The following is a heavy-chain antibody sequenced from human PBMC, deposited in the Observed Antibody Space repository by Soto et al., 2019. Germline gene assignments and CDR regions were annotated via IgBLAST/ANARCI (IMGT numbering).Heavy chain of an antibody. Sequence: QVQLVESGGGVVQPGRSLRLSCAASGFTFSSYGMHWVRQAPGKGLEWVAVISYDGSNKYYADSVKGRFTISRDNSKNTLYLQMNSLRAEDTAVYYCATADYYGSGTDYYCGMDVWGQGTTVTVSS. J-gene: IGHJ6*02. D-gene: IGHD3-10*01. CDR2: ISYDGSNK. CDR3: ATADYYGSGTDYYCGMDV. V-gene: IGHV3-30*03. CDR1: GFTFSSYG.